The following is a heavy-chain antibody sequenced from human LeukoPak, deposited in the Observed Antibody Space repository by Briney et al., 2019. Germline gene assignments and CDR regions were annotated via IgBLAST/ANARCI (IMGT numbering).Heavy chain of an antibody. J-gene: IGHJ4*02. Sequence: PSETLSLTCTVSGGSISSGSYYWSWIRQPAGKGLEWIGRIYTSGSTNYNPSLKSRVTISVDTSKNQFSVKLSSVTAADTAVYYCARGGGPPSYYDYWGQGTLITVSS. D-gene: IGHD3-16*01. CDR2: IYTSGST. CDR3: ARGGGPPSYYDY. CDR1: GGSISSGSYY. V-gene: IGHV4-61*02.